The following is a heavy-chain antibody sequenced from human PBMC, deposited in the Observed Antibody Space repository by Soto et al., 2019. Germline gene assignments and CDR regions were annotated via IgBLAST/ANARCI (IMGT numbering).Heavy chain of an antibody. CDR3: AKFPYGSGSDDFDY. CDR2: ISGSGGTT. J-gene: IGHJ4*02. V-gene: IGHV3-23*01. CDR1: GFTFSDYA. D-gene: IGHD3-10*01. Sequence: GGSLRLSCAASGFTFSDYAMTWVRQAPGKKLEWVSMISGSGGTTYYAESVTGRFTISRDNSKNTLYLQMNSLRAEDSAVYYCAKFPYGSGSDDFDYWGQGTLVTVSS.